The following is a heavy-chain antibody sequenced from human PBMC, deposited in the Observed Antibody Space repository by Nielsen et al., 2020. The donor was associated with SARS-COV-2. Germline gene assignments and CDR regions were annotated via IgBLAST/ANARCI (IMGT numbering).Heavy chain of an antibody. Sequence: SETLSLTCAVSGGSVSSNVWWTWVRQSPGKGLEWIGEVSHSGSTNYNPSLKSRVTLSMDKSKNQFSLRLTSVSAADTAVYFCARGDLVVVPSPLLGLGPIFYYFYLDVWGKGTSVIVSS. V-gene: IGHV4-4*02. J-gene: IGHJ6*03. CDR1: GGSVSSNVW. D-gene: IGHD2-2*02. CDR3: ARGDLVVVPSPLLGLGPIFYYFYLDV. CDR2: VSHSGST.